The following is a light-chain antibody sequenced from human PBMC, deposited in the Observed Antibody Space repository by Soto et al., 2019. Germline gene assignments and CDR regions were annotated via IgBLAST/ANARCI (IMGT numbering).Light chain of an antibody. CDR1: QSISSY. Sequence: DIQMTQSPSSLSASVGDRVTITCRASQSISSYLNWYQQKPGKAPKLLIYAASSLQSGVSSRFSGSGSGTEFTLTISSLQPEDFATYYCLQHNSYPWTFGQGTKVDIK. J-gene: IGKJ1*01. CDR2: AAS. V-gene: IGKV1-17*01. CDR3: LQHNSYPWT.